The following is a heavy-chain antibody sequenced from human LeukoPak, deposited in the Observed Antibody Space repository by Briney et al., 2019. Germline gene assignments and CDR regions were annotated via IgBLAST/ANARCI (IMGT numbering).Heavy chain of an antibody. Sequence: GGSLRLSCIASEVTVGNYAMAWVRQAPGKGLEWLSAISGGGTATYYRDSVKGRFTISRDNFKNTIYLQMSHLRVEDTAIFYCARYWGSSYNYAPFDSWGQGTLVTVSS. J-gene: IGHJ4*02. D-gene: IGHD3-22*01. CDR1: EVTVGNYA. V-gene: IGHV3-23*01. CDR2: ISGGGTAT. CDR3: ARYWGSSYNYAPFDS.